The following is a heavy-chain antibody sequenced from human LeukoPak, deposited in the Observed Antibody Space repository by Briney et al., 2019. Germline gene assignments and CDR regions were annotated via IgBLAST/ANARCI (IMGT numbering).Heavy chain of an antibody. D-gene: IGHD5-18*01. CDR3: ARVSGLWSADYYYYMDV. Sequence: SETLSLTCTVSGGSISSGSYDWSWIRQPAGKGLDWIGRVYTSGSTNYKPSLKSRVTISVDTSKNQFSLKLSSVTAADTAVYYCARVSGLWSADYYYYMDVWGKGTTVTVSS. CDR1: GGSISSGSYD. CDR2: VYTSGST. J-gene: IGHJ6*03. V-gene: IGHV4-61*02.